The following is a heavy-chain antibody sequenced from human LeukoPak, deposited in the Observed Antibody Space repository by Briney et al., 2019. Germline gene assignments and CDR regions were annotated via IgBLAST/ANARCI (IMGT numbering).Heavy chain of an antibody. CDR2: ISYDGSNK. Sequence: PGGSLRLSCAASGLTFSSYAIHWVRQAPGKGLEWVAVISYDGSNKNYADSVKGRFTISRDNSKNTLYLQMNSLRADDTAVYYCARGVRIAVAGNIDYWGQGTLVTVSS. J-gene: IGHJ4*02. CDR3: ARGVRIAVAGNIDY. V-gene: IGHV3-30*04. CDR1: GLTFSSYA. D-gene: IGHD6-19*01.